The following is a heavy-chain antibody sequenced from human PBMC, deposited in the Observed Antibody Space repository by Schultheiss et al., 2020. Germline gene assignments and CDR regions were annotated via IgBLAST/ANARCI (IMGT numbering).Heavy chain of an antibody. Sequence: KISCKASGGTFSSYTISWVRQAPGQGLEWMGRIIPILGIANYAQKFQGRVTMTTDTSTSTAYMELSSLRSEDTAVYYCARDGSAMDVWGQGTTVTVSS. CDR3: ARDGSAMDV. CDR2: IIPILGIA. CDR1: GGTFSSYT. V-gene: IGHV1-69*04. J-gene: IGHJ6*02.